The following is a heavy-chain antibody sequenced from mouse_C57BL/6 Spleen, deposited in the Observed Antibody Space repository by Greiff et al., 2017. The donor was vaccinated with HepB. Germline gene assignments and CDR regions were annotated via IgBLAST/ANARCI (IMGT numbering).Heavy chain of an antibody. CDR3: ARSYYGSSLKYFDV. J-gene: IGHJ1*03. V-gene: IGHV1-76*01. D-gene: IGHD1-1*01. CDR2: IYPGSGNT. Sequence: VQLQQSGAELVRPGASVKLSCKASGYTFTDYYINWVKQRPGQGLEWIARIYPGSGNTYYNEKFKGKATLTAEKSSSTAYMQLSSLTSEDSAVYFCARSYYGSSLKYFDVWGTGTTVTVAS. CDR1: GYTFTDYY.